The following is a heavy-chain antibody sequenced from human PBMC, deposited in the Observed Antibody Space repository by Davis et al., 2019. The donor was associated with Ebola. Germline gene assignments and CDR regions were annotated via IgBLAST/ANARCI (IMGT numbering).Heavy chain of an antibody. V-gene: IGHV4-34*01. CDR1: GGSFSGYY. CDR3: ARGLGEYNKSFDY. J-gene: IGHJ4*02. Sequence: SETLSLTCAVYGGSFSGYYWSWIRQSPGKGLEWIGEINHRGSTNHNPSLKSRVTISVDTSKNQFSLKMRSVTVADTAVYYCARGLGEYNKSFDYWGQGALVTVSS. CDR2: INHRGST. D-gene: IGHD6-6*01.